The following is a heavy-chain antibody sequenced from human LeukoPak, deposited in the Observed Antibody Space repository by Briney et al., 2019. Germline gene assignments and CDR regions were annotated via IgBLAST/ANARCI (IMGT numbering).Heavy chain of an antibody. V-gene: IGHV3-21*01. D-gene: IGHD1-26*01. J-gene: IGHJ3*02. Sequence: GGSLRLSCAASGFTFSSYSMNWVRQAPGKGLEWVSSISSSSSYIYYADSVKGRFTISRDNAKNSLYLQMNSLRAEDTAVYYCAREVVGATWGHDAFDIWGQGTMVTVSS. CDR2: ISSSSSYI. CDR1: GFTFSSYS. CDR3: AREVVGATWGHDAFDI.